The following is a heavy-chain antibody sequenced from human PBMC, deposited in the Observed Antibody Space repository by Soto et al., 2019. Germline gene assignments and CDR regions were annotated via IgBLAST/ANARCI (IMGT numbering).Heavy chain of an antibody. D-gene: IGHD4-17*01. J-gene: IGHJ6*02. CDR2: ISSVGSNK. Sequence: PGGSLRLPCAASGFTFGSCGMHRGLPAPRKGRGWVAVISSVGSNKYYADPVQGRFTISRDKSKNTLYLQTNSLRAEDTAVYYWTEDHGHGYGMDVWGQGTTVTGSS. V-gene: IGHV3-30*18. CDR1: GFTFGSCG. CDR3: TEDHGHGYGMDV.